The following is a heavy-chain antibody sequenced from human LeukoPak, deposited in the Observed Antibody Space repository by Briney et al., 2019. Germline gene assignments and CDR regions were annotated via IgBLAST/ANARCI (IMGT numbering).Heavy chain of an antibody. D-gene: IGHD6-13*01. CDR1: GYTFTGYY. Sequence: ASVKVSCKASGYTFTGYYMHWVRQAPGQGLEWMGRINPNNGGTNYAQKLQGRVTMTTDTSTSTAYMELRSLRSDDTAVYYCARDCHSSSWYYGVRSCMDVWGQGTTVTVSS. J-gene: IGHJ6*02. CDR3: ARDCHSSSWYYGVRSCMDV. CDR2: INPNNGGT. V-gene: IGHV1-2*06.